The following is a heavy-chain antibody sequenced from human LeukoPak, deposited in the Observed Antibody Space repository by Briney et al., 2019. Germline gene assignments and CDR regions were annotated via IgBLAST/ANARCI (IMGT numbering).Heavy chain of an antibody. CDR1: GDSVSSNSAT. CDR2: TYYRSKWYT. V-gene: IGHV6-1*01. D-gene: IGHD6-6*01. Sequence: SQTLSLTCAISGDSVSSNSATWNWIRQSPSRGLEWLGRTYYRSKWYTDYSVSVKSRITINPDTSKNQLSLQLNSVTPEDTALYFCARYPWAFSSSSRFDYWGQGTLVTVPS. J-gene: IGHJ4*02. CDR3: ARYPWAFSSSSRFDY.